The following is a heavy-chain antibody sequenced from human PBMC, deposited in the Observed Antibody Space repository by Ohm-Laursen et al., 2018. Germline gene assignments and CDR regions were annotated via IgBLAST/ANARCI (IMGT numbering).Heavy chain of an antibody. CDR2: ISYDGTNE. J-gene: IGHJ4*02. V-gene: IGHV3-30*18. D-gene: IGHD2-15*01. Sequence: SLRLSCSASGFTFDDYAMHWVRQAPGKGLEWVAVISYDGTNEYYTDSVKGRFTISRDNSKNTLYLQMNSLRAEDTAVYYCAKCWLNDDWLLPGYWGQGTLVTVSS. CDR1: GFTFDDYA. CDR3: AKCWLNDDWLLPGY.